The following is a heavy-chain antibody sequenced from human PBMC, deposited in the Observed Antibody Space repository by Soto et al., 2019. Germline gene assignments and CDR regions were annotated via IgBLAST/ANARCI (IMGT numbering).Heavy chain of an antibody. D-gene: IGHD3-9*01. CDR3: ASYDILTGYSNFDY. Sequence: ASVKVSCKASGYTFTSYGISWVRQAPGQGLEWMGWISAYNGNTNYAQKLQGRVTMTTDTSTSTAYMELRSLRSDDTAVYYCASYDILTGYSNFDYWGQGTPVTVSS. CDR1: GYTFTSYG. V-gene: IGHV1-18*01. J-gene: IGHJ4*02. CDR2: ISAYNGNT.